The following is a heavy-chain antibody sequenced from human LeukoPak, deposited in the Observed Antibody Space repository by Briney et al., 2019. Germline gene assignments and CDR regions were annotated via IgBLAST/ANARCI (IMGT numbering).Heavy chain of an antibody. V-gene: IGHV5-51*01. CDR1: GYSFTSNW. CDR2: IYPGDSDT. D-gene: IGHD3-10*01. J-gene: IGHJ5*02. CDR3: ARRRGFGELGTHWFDP. Sequence: PGESLKISCKGSGYSFTSNWIGWVRQMPGKGLEWMGIIYPGDSDTRYSPSFQGQVTISADKSISTAYLQWSSLKASDTAMYYCARRRGFGELGTHWFDPWGQGTLVTVSS.